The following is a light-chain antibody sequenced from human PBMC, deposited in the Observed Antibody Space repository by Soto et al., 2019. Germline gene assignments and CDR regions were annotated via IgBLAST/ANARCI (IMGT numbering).Light chain of an antibody. CDR2: AAS. J-gene: IGKJ5*01. Sequence: EIQMTQSPSYMSASVRDRVTITCRASQSISSYFNWYQQKPGKAPKLLIYAASSLQSGVPSRFSGSGSGTDFTLTISSLQPEDFATYYCQQSYSTPITFGQGTRLE. V-gene: IGKV1-39*01. CDR3: QQSYSTPIT. CDR1: QSISSY.